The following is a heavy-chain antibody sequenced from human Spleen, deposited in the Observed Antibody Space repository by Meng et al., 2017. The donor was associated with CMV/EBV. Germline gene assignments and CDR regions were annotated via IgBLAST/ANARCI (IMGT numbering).Heavy chain of an antibody. J-gene: IGHJ6*02. D-gene: IGHD6-19*01. CDR2: INPNSGGT. CDR3: ARERGYTSAWWSGNYYYGMDV. Sequence: ASVKVSCKASGYTFTGYYMHWVRQAPGQGLEWMGWINPNSGGTNYAQKFQGRVTMTRDTSISTAYMELSRLRSDDTAVYYCARERGYTSAWWSGNYYYGMDVWGQGTTVTVSS. V-gene: IGHV1-2*02. CDR1: GYTFTGYY.